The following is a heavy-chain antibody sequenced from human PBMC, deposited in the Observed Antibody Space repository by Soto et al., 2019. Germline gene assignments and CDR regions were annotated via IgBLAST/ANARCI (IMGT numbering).Heavy chain of an antibody. J-gene: IGHJ4*02. CDR1: GGSISSSSYY. CDR3: ARRGLRYFDWSH. V-gene: IGHV4-39*01. CDR2: IYYSGST. D-gene: IGHD3-9*01. Sequence: PSETLSLTCTVSGGSISSSSYYWGWIRQPPGKGLEWIGSIYYSGSTYYNPSLKSRVTISVDTSKNQFSLKLSSVTAADTAVYYCARRGLRYFDWSHWGQGTLVTVSS.